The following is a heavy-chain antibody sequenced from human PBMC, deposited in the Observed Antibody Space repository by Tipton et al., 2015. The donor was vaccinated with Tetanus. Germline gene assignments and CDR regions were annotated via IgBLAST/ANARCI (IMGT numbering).Heavy chain of an antibody. CDR1: GGSISSGGYS. CDR3: AREGDYYFDY. D-gene: IGHD3-16*01. V-gene: IGHV4-30-2*01. J-gene: IGHJ4*02. Sequence: TLSLTCAVSGGSISSGGYSWSWIRQPPGKGLEWIGYIYHSGSTYYNPSLKSRVTISVDRSKNQFSLKLSSVTAADTAVYYCAREGDYYFDYWGQGTLATVSS. CDR2: IYHSGST.